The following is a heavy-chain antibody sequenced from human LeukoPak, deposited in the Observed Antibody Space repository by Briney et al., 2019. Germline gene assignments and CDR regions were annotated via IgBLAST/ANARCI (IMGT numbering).Heavy chain of an antibody. D-gene: IGHD6-13*01. J-gene: IGHJ4*02. CDR2: INPSGGST. CDR1: GYTFTSYY. CDR3: ARMGIAAAGEGY. Sequence: ASVKVSCKASGYTFTSYYMHWVRQAPGQGLEWMGIINPSGGSTSYAQKFQGRVTMTRDTSTSTVYMELRSLRSDDTAVYYCARMGIAAAGEGYWGQGTLVTVSS. V-gene: IGHV1-46*01.